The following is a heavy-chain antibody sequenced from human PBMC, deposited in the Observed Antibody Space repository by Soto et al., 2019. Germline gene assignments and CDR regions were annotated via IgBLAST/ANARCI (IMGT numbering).Heavy chain of an antibody. Sequence: PSETLSLTCTVSGGSISSSSYYWGWIRQPPGRGLEWIGSIYYSGSTYYNPSLKSRVTISVDTSKNQFSLKLSSVTAADTAVYYCARPSEVAHSYYDFWSGYPDGRDAFDIWGQGTMVTVSS. V-gene: IGHV4-39*01. CDR1: GGSISSSSYY. CDR2: IYYSGST. J-gene: IGHJ3*02. CDR3: ARPSEVAHSYYDFWSGYPDGRDAFDI. D-gene: IGHD3-3*01.